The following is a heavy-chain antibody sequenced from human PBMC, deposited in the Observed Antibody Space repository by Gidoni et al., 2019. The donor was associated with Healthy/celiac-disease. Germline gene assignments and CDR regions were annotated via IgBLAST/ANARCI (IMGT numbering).Heavy chain of an antibody. D-gene: IGHD3-10*01. V-gene: IGHV5-10-1*01. CDR3: ARGGSGSYDTVIGGEFDY. Sequence: DVQLVQSGAEVKKPGESLRISCKGSGSSFTSYLSSWVRQMPGKGMEWMGRIDPSESDTNYSPSFQGNVTISADKYISTAYLQWSSMKASDTAMYYCARGGSGSYDTVIGGEFDYWGQGTLVTVSS. J-gene: IGHJ4*02. CDR1: GSSFTSYL. CDR2: IDPSESDT.